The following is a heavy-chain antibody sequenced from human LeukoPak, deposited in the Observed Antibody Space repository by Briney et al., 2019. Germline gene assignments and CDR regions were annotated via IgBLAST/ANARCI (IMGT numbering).Heavy chain of an antibody. CDR2: IYNSGST. CDR1: GGSISSSYW. V-gene: IGHV4-4*02. D-gene: IGHD5-18*01. J-gene: IGHJ6*02. Sequence: PSETLSLTCAVSGGSISSSYWWWWVRQPPGEGLGWVGEIYNSGSTNYNPSLKSRVTISVDKSKNQFSLKVSSVTAADTAVYYCARVLKTGGYSPYYYYGMDVWGQGTTVTVSS. CDR3: ARVLKTGGYSPYYYYGMDV.